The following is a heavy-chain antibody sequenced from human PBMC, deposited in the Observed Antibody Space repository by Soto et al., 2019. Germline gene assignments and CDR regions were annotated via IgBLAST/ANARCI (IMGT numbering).Heavy chain of an antibody. V-gene: IGHV3-73*02. J-gene: IGHJ2*01. CDR2: IRSKANSYAT. Sequence: EVQLVESGGGLVQPGGSLKLSCAASGFTFSGSAMHWVRQASGKGLEWVGRIRSKANSYATAYAASVKGRFTISRDDSKNTAYLQMTSLKTEDTAVYYCTRQGIAVAADYWYFDLWGRGTLVTVSS. CDR3: TRQGIAVAADYWYFDL. D-gene: IGHD6-19*01. CDR1: GFTFSGSA.